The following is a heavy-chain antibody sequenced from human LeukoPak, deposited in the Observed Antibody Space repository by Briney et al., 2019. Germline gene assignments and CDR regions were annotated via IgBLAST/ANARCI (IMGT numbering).Heavy chain of an antibody. V-gene: IGHV3-15*01. CDR2: IKSKTDGGTT. CDR3: TTGQARCSSTSCYTDGRFDP. Sequence: GGSLRLSCAASGFTFSNAGMSWVRQAPGKGLEWVGRIKSKTDGGTTDYAAPVKGRFTISRDDSKNTLYLQMNSLKTEDTAVYYCTTGQARCSSTSCYTDGRFDPWGQGTLVTVSS. J-gene: IGHJ5*02. D-gene: IGHD2-2*02. CDR1: GFTFSNAG.